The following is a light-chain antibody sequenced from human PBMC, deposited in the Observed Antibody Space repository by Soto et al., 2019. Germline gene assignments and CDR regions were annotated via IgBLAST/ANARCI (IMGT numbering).Light chain of an antibody. CDR3: SSYTTGSTLPWV. CDR1: SNDIGTYEY. V-gene: IGLV2-14*01. CDR2: GVN. Sequence: QSVLAQPACVSVSPGQSITISCTGSSNDIGTYEYVSWHQHHPGRAPKLIIFGVNDRPSGISDRFSGSKSGNTASLTIFGLQLEDEAVYYCSSYTTGSTLPWVFGTGTKVTVL. J-gene: IGLJ1*01.